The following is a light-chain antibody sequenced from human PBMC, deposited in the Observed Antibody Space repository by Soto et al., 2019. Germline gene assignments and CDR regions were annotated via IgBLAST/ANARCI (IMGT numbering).Light chain of an antibody. CDR3: SSYTSSSTPYV. CDR1: SSDIGGYNY. J-gene: IGLJ1*01. Sequence: QSVLTQPASVSGSPGQSITISRTGTSSDIGGYNYVSWYQQYPGKAPKLMIYEVNNRPSGVSNRFSGSKSGNTASLTISGLQAEDESDYYCSSYTSSSTPYVFGTGTKVTVL. CDR2: EVN. V-gene: IGLV2-14*01.